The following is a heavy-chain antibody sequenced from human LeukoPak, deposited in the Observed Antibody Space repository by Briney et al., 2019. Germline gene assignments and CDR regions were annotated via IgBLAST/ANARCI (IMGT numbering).Heavy chain of an antibody. CDR2: IYYSGTT. J-gene: IGHJ2*01. D-gene: IGHD2/OR15-2a*01. CDR3: VRDEAEFGNRQWYFDL. CDR1: GGSISSSSTYY. Sequence: SETLSLTCTVSGGSISSSSTYYWGWIRQPPGKGLEWIGSIYYSGTTYYNPSLQSRVGISADMSRNQFSLRLNSMTAADTAVYYCVRDEAEFGNRQWYFDLWGRGTLVIVSS. V-gene: IGHV4-39*07.